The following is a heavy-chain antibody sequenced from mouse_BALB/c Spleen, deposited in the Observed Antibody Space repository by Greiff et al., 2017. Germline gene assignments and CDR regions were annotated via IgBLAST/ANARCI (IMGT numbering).Heavy chain of an antibody. CDR1: GYTFTSYW. V-gene: IGHV1S41*01. Sequence: DLAKPGASVKLSCKASGYTFTSYWINWIKQRPGQGLEWIGRIAPGSGSTYYNEMFKGKATLTVDTSSSTAYIQLSSLSSEDSAVYFCARSRNDGYSYWYFDVWGAGTTVTVSS. CDR3: ARSRNDGYSYWYFDV. CDR2: IAPGSGST. D-gene: IGHD2-3*01. J-gene: IGHJ1*01.